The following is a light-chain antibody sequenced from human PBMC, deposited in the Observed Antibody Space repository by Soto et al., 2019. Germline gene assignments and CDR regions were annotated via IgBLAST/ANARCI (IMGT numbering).Light chain of an antibody. J-gene: IGKJ1*01. CDR1: QSISNDH. CDR3: QQRSNWPPWT. Sequence: ENVVTQSPGTLSLYPGERATLYCRSIQSISNDHLAWYQQKPGQAPRLLIYGASNRATGIPDRFSGSGSGTDFTLTITRLEPEDFAVYYCQQRSNWPPWTFGQGTKVDIK. CDR2: GAS. V-gene: IGKV3D-20*02.